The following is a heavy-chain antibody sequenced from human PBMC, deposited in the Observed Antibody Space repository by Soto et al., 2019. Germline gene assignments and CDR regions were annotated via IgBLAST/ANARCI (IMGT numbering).Heavy chain of an antibody. D-gene: IGHD2-15*01. Sequence: QVQLVESGGGVVQPGRSLRLSCAASGFTFSTYAMHWVRQAPGKGLEWVAVMSYDGSSKSYGDSVKGRFSISRDNSKNMGFVQMGSLRAEVTDLYYCAGGMRQDRYFYGRDVWGQGTRVTVSS. CDR3: AGGMRQDRYFYGRDV. V-gene: IGHV3-30-3*01. CDR2: MSYDGSSK. J-gene: IGHJ6*02. CDR1: GFTFSTYA.